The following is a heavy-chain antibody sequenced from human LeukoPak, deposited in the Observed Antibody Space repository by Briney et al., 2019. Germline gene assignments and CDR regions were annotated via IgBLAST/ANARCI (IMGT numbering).Heavy chain of an antibody. CDR2: ISWDSANI. Sequence: PGTSLRLSCAASGFSFDDYAMHWVRQPPGKGLEWVSGISWDSANIGYADSVKGRFTISRDNTKDSLYLQMNSLRVEDTAFYYCAKESSVYCTDGVCSLDFWGQGSLVTVSA. V-gene: IGHV3-9*01. D-gene: IGHD2-8*01. J-gene: IGHJ4*02. CDR1: GFSFDDYA. CDR3: AKESSVYCTDGVCSLDF.